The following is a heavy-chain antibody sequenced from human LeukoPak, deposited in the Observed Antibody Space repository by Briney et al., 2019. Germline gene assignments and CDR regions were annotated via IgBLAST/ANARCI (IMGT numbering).Heavy chain of an antibody. CDR3: ATDYYDSSGSYTVDH. V-gene: IGHV3-7*02. J-gene: IGHJ4*02. CDR1: GYTFSSYW. Sequence: GGSLRLSCAASGYTFSSYWMSWVRQAPGKGLEWVANIKEDGSEQYYVHSVKGRFTISRDNAKNSLYLQVNSLRAEDTAVYYCATDYYDSSGSYTVDHWGQGTLVSVSS. CDR2: IKEDGSEQ. D-gene: IGHD3-22*01.